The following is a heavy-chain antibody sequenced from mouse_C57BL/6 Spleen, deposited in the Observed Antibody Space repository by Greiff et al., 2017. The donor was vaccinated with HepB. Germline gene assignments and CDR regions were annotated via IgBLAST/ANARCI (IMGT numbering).Heavy chain of an antibody. CDR3: ARRGDYGSSYWYFDV. CDR2: IYPSDSET. D-gene: IGHD1-1*01. V-gene: IGHV1-61*01. Sequence: VQLQQPGAELVRPGSSVKLSCKASGYTFTSYWMDWVKQRPGQGLEWIGNIYPSDSETHYNQKFKDKATLTVDKSSSTAYMQLSSLTSEDSAVYYWARRGDYGSSYWYFDVWGTGTTVTVSS. J-gene: IGHJ1*03. CDR1: GYTFTSYW.